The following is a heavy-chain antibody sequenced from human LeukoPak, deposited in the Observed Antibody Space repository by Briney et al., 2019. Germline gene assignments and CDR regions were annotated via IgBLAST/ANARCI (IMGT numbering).Heavy chain of an antibody. D-gene: IGHD3-16*02. CDR3: TTDLYDYVWGSYRPSNSGFY. Sequence: GGSLRLSCAASGFTFSNAWMSWVRQAPGKGLEWVGRIKSKTDGGTTDYAAPVKGRFTISRDDSKNTLYLQMNSLKTEDTAVYYCTTDLYDYVWGSYRPSNSGFYCGQGTLVTVSS. CDR2: IKSKTDGGTT. J-gene: IGHJ4*02. CDR1: GFTFSNAW. V-gene: IGHV3-15*01.